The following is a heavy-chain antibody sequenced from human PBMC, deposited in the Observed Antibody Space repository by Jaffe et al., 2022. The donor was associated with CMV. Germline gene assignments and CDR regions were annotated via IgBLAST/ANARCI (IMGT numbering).Heavy chain of an antibody. CDR3: ATEHTFGIH. CDR2: ISSSSSYI. D-gene: IGHD3-3*01. CDR1: GFTFSSYS. V-gene: IGHV3-21*01. Sequence: EVQLVESGGGLVKPGGSLRLSCAASGFTFSSYSMNWVRQAPGKGLEWVSSISSSSSYIYYADSVKGRFTISRDNAKNSLYLQMNSLRAEDTAVYYCATEHTFGIHWGQGTLVTVSS. J-gene: IGHJ4*02.